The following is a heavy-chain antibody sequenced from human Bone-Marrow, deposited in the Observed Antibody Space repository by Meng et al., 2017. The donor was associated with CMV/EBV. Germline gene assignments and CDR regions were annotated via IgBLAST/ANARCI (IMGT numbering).Heavy chain of an antibody. Sequence: GGSLRLSCAASGFTFSSYAMHWVRQAPGKGLEYVSAISSNGGSTYYVDSVKGRFTISRDNSKNTLYLQMGSLRAEDMAVYYCARTDGITMVRGVIINAYGIDYWDQGTLVTVSS. V-gene: IGHV3-64*02. CDR3: ARTDGITMVRGVIINAYGIDY. D-gene: IGHD3-10*01. CDR2: ISSNGGST. J-gene: IGHJ4*02. CDR1: GFTFSSYA.